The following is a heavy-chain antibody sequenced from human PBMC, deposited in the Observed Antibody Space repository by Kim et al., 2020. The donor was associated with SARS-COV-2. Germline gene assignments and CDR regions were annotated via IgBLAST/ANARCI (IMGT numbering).Heavy chain of an antibody. V-gene: IGHV1-3*01. CDR1: GYTFTSYA. D-gene: IGHD6-19*01. CDR3: ARDPTYRRAVAGYYYYYGMDV. J-gene: IGHJ6*02. Sequence: ASVKVSCKASGYTFTSYAMHWVRQAPGQRLEWMGWINAGNGNTKYSQKFQGRVTITRDTSASTAYMELSSLRSEDTAVYYCARDPTYRRAVAGYYYYYGMDVWGQGTTVTVSS. CDR2: INAGNGNT.